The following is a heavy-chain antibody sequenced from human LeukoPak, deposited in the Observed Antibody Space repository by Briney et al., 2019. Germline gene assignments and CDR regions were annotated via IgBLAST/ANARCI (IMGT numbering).Heavy chain of an antibody. CDR3: TTSWYHVDY. CDR1: GFTFSNAW. D-gene: IGHD6-13*01. J-gene: IGHJ4*02. Sequence: PGGSLRLSYAASGFTFSNAWMSWVPHAPGEWREWVGRLKSKTDGGTADYAAPVKGRFTISRDDSKNTLYLQMNSLRTEDTAVYYCTTSWYHVDYWGQGTLVTVSS. CDR2: LKSKTDGGTA. V-gene: IGHV3-15*01.